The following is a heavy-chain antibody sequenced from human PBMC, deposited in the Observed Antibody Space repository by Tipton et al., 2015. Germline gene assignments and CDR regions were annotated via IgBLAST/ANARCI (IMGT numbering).Heavy chain of an antibody. J-gene: IGHJ4*02. CDR1: AYSISTDYY. V-gene: IGHV4-38-2*01. Sequence: TLSLTCAVSAYSISTDYYWVWIRQPPGKGLEWIGAISQSGKTYSNPSLKSRVTISADTSKNQFSLRLTSVTAADTAVYYCACHDYDLLTRDYQTVDYWGQGTRVTVSS. D-gene: IGHD3-9*01. CDR3: ACHDYDLLTRDYQTVDY. CDR2: ISQSGKT.